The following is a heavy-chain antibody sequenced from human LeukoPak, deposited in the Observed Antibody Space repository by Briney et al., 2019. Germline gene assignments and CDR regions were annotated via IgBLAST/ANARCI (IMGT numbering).Heavy chain of an antibody. Sequence: GGSLRLSCAASAFTFSDYYMSWIRQAPGKGLEWVSHISSSGSTIYYADSVRGRFAVSRDNAENSVYLQMNSLRAEDTAVYYCARDYYVRGSYRLIDYWGQGTLVTVSS. CDR2: ISSSGSTI. V-gene: IGHV3-11*04. J-gene: IGHJ4*02. CDR3: ARDYYVRGSYRLIDY. D-gene: IGHD3-16*02. CDR1: AFTFSDYY.